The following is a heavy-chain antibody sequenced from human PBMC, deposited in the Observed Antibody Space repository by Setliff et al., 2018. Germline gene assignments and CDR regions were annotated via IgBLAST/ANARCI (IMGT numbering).Heavy chain of an antibody. D-gene: IGHD3-10*01. V-gene: IGHV4-34*01. CDR2: INHSGST. CDR3: ARDPGWFGELSSHFDY. Sequence: GSLRLSCAASGFTFSSYAMTWVRQAPGKGLEWIGEINHSGSTNYNPSLKSRVTISVDTSKNQFSLKLSSVTAADTAVYYCARDPGWFGELSSHFDYWGQGTTVTVSS. CDR1: GFTFSSYA. J-gene: IGHJ4*03.